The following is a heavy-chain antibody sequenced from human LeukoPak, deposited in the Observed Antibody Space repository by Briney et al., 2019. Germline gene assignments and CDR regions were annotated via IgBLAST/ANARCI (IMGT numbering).Heavy chain of an antibody. V-gene: IGHV4-4*07. J-gene: IGHJ4*02. CDR3: ARVDFWSGFRVY. CDR1: GGSISSYY. CDR2: IYTSGST. D-gene: IGHD3-3*01. Sequence: SETLSLTCTVSGGSISSYYWSWIRQPAGKGLEWIGRIYTSGSTNYNPSLKSRVIMSVDTSKNQFSLKLSSVTAADTAVYYCARVDFWSGFRVYWGQGTLATVSS.